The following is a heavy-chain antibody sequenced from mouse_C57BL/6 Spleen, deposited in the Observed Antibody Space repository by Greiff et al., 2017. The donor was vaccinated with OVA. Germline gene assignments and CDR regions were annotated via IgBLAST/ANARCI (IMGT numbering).Heavy chain of an antibody. Sequence: QVQLKESGAELVRPGASVTLSCKASGYTFTDYEMHWVKQTPVHGLEWIGAIDPETGGTAYNQKFKGKAILTADKSSSTAYMELRSLTSEDSAVYYCLYGNYGGYAMDYWGQGTSVTVSS. CDR2: IDPETGGT. CDR1: GYTFTDYE. CDR3: LYGNYGGYAMDY. V-gene: IGHV1-15*01. J-gene: IGHJ4*01. D-gene: IGHD2-1*01.